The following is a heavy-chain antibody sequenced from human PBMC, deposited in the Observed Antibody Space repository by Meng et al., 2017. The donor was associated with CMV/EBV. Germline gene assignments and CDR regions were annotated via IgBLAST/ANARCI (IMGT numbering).Heavy chain of an antibody. CDR2: ISSSSSYI. Sequence: GGSLRLSCAASGFTFSSYSMNWVRQAPGKGLEWVSSISSSSSYIYYADSVKGRFTISRDNSKNTLYLQMNSLRAEDTAVYYCAKATKPSSSWAIPFDYWGQGTLVTVSS. J-gene: IGHJ4*02. CDR1: GFTFSSYS. D-gene: IGHD6-13*01. CDR3: AKATKPSSSWAIPFDY. V-gene: IGHV3-21*04.